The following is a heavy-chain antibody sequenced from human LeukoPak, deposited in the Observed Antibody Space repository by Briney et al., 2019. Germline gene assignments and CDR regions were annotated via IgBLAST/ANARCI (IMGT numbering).Heavy chain of an antibody. J-gene: IGHJ3*02. Sequence: ASVKVSCKPSGYTFTSYSISWVRQAPGQGLEWMGWISAYNGKTKYVQNLQDRVTMTTDTSTSTAYMELRSLRSDDTAIYYCARAGGRFLDCGDAFDIWGQGTMVTVSS. CDR1: GYTFTSYS. V-gene: IGHV1-18*04. D-gene: IGHD2/OR15-2a*01. CDR2: ISAYNGKT. CDR3: ARAGGRFLDCGDAFDI.